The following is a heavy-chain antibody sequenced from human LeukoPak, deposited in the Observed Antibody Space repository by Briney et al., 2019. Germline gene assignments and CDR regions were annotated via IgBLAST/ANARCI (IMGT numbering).Heavy chain of an antibody. D-gene: IGHD6-19*01. CDR1: GGSISSYY. CDR3: ARVKGWQWLVNDAFDI. J-gene: IGHJ3*02. V-gene: IGHV4-59*01. CDR2: IYYSGST. Sequence: SETLSLTCTVSGGSISSYYWSWIRQPPGKGLEWIGYIYYSGSTNYNPSLKSRVTISVDTSKNQFSLKLNSVTAADTAVYYCARVKGWQWLVNDAFDIWGQGTMVTVSS.